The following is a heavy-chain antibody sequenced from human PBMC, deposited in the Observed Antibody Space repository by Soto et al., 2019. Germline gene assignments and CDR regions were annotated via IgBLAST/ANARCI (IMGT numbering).Heavy chain of an antibody. CDR1: GGSISNTTYS. CDR3: AGFFSGGYMTTVTTNLFDP. V-gene: IGHV4-39*02. D-gene: IGHD4-4*01. CDR2: IYHSGST. J-gene: IGHJ5*02. Sequence: PSETLSLTCTVSGGSISNTTYSCRWIRQPPGKGLELIGTIYHSGSTYYNPSLKSRVTISVDTSKNHFSLKLSSVTAADTAVYYCAGFFSGGYMTTVTTNLFDPWGQGTLVTVSS.